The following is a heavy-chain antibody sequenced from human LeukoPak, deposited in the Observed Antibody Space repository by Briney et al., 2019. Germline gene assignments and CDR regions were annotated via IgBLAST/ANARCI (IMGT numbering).Heavy chain of an antibody. D-gene: IGHD3-10*01. J-gene: IGHJ4*02. CDR1: GFTFNNYA. Sequence: GGSLRLSCAASGFTFNNYAMIWVRQAPGKGLEWVSTISTAGAGTYYADSVKGRFTISRDNSKNTLYLQVNSLRAEDTAVYYCAKRGGSGSYYPFDYWGQGTLVTVSS. CDR2: ISTAGAGT. CDR3: AKRGGSGSYYPFDY. V-gene: IGHV3-23*01.